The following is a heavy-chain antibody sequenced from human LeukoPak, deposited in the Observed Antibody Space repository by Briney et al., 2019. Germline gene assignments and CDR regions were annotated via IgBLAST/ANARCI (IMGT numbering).Heavy chain of an antibody. D-gene: IGHD1-26*01. CDR1: GFTFSSYA. CDR3: ARVAVGATFTPYFDY. J-gene: IGHJ4*02. Sequence: GRSLRLSCAASGFTFSSYAMHWVRQAPGKGLEWVSVIYSGGSTYYADSVKGRFTISRHNSKNTLYLQMNSLRAEDTAVYYCARVAVGATFTPYFDYWGQGTLVTVSS. CDR2: IYSGGST. V-gene: IGHV3-53*04.